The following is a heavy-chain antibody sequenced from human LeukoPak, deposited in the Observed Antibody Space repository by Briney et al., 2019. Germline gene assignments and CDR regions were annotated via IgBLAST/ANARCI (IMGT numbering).Heavy chain of an antibody. D-gene: IGHD5-24*01. CDR1: GGSISSCDYY. J-gene: IGHJ3*02. CDR3: ARDGRDGYNFAFDI. Sequence: PSETLSLTCTVSGGSISSCDYYWSWIRQPPGKGLEWIGYIYYSGSTYYNPYLKSRVTISVDTSKNHFSLKLSSVTAADTAVYYCARDGRDGYNFAFDIWGQGPMVTASS. V-gene: IGHV4-30-4*08. CDR2: IYYSGST.